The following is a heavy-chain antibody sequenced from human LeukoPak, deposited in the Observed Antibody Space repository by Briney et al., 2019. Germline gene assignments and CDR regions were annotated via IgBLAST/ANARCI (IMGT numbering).Heavy chain of an antibody. V-gene: IGHV3-23*01. CDR1: GFTISSYA. J-gene: IGHJ3*02. CDR2: ISDRSGST. CDR3: AKGRWGLSINNFDI. Sequence: PGGSLTLSCAASGFTISSYAMDWVRQAPGKGLEWVSVISDRSGSTHYADSVRGRFTISRDSSKNSLYLQMNSLRAEDTAVYYCAKGRWGLSINNFDIWGQGTMVTVST. D-gene: IGHD1-26*01.